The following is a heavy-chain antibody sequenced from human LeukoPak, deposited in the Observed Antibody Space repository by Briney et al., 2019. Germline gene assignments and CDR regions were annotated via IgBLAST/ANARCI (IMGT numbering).Heavy chain of an antibody. CDR2: TRYDGSNK. CDR3: AKDPYGDYALGY. CDR1: GFTFSSYG. Sequence: GGSLRLSCAASGFTFSSYGMHWVRQAPGKGLEWVAFTRYDGSNKYYADSVKGRFTISRDNSKNTLYLQMNSLRAEDTAVYYCAKDPYGDYALGYWGQGTLVTVSS. J-gene: IGHJ4*02. D-gene: IGHD4-17*01. V-gene: IGHV3-30*02.